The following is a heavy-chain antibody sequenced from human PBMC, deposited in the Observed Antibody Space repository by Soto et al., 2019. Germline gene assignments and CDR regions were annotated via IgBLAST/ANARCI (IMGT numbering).Heavy chain of an antibody. Sequence: QVQLQESGPGLVKPSQTLTLTCSVSGGSIDTGGFYWSWARQLPGKGLQWIGYIYYTGAAYYNPAIKSRVVISLDTPANQFSLSLTSLTAADTAVYYCASGTFNDISFDSWGQGRLVTVSS. CDR3: ASGTFNDISFDS. CDR2: IYYTGAA. D-gene: IGHD2-21*01. J-gene: IGHJ4*02. CDR1: GGSIDTGGFY. V-gene: IGHV4-31*03.